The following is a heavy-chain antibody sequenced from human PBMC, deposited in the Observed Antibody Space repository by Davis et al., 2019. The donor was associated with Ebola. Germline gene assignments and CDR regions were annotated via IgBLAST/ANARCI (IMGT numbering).Heavy chain of an antibody. CDR2: ISTYDDNA. V-gene: IGHV1-18*04. CDR1: GYAFSGYF. Sequence: ASVKVSCKASGYAFSGYFMHWVRQAPGQGLEWMGWISTYDDNANYAQQLQGRVTMTRDTSTSTAYMEVRSLRFDDTATYYCARAARGDRDYWGQGTLVTVSS. D-gene: IGHD3-16*01. J-gene: IGHJ4*02. CDR3: ARAARGDRDY.